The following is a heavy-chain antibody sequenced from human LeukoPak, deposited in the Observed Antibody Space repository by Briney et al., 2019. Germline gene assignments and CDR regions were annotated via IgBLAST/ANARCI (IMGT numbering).Heavy chain of an antibody. CDR1: GCSISSGNYY. V-gene: IGHV4-61*02. CDR3: ASLGYEYFFDY. J-gene: IGHJ4*02. D-gene: IGHD1-1*01. Sequence: PSETLSLTCTVSGCSISSGNYYWIWIPQPAGKGLEWIGRIYTSGSTNYNPSLKSRVTISVDTSKNQFSLKLSSVTAADTAVYYCASLGYEYFFDYWGQGTLVTVSS. CDR2: IYTSGST.